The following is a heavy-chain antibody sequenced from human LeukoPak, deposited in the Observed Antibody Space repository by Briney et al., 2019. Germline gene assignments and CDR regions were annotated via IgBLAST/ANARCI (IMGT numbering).Heavy chain of an antibody. J-gene: IGHJ6*04. CDR1: GYRFTSYW. CDR2: IDPSDSYT. CDR3: ARVDTAMVPSPYYYYGMDV. D-gene: IGHD5-18*01. V-gene: IGHV5-10-1*01. Sequence: GGSLKISFKGSGYRFTSYWISWVRQMPGKGLEWMGRIDPSDSYTNYSPSFQGHVTISADKSISTAYLQWSSLKASDTAMYYCARVDTAMVPSPYYYYGMDVWGKGTTVTVSS.